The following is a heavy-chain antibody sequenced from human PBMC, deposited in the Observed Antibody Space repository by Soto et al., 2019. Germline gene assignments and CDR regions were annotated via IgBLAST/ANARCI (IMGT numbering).Heavy chain of an antibody. J-gene: IGHJ4*02. CDR2: ISSSTNYI. Sequence: EVQLVESGGGLVKPGWSLRLSCAASGFTFTRYSMNWVRQAPGKGLEWVSSISSSTNYIYYGVSMKGRFTISRDHAKNSLYLEMNSLRAEDTAVYYCARESEDLTSNFDYWGQGTLVTVSS. V-gene: IGHV3-21*06. CDR3: ARESEDLTSNFDY. CDR1: GFTFTRYS.